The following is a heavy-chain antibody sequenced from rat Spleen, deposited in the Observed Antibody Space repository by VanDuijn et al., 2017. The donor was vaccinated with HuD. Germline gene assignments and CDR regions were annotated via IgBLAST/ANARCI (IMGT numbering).Heavy chain of an antibody. Sequence: QVQLKESGPGLVQPSQTLSLTCTVSGLSLTSNSVSWIRQPPGKGLEWMGVIWDNGGTDYASSLKSRLSISRDTSKSQVFLKMNSLQTEDTAMYFCARGSADYWGQGVMVTVSS. CDR1: GLSLTSNS. CDR3: ARGSADY. V-gene: IGHV2-47*01. J-gene: IGHJ2*01. CDR2: IWDNGGT.